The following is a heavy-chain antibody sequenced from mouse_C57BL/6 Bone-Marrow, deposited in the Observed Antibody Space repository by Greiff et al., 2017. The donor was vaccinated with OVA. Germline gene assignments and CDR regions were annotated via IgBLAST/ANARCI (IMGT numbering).Heavy chain of an antibody. Sequence: VQLKQSGPELVKPGASVKIPCKASGYTFTDYNMDWVKQSHGKSLEWIGDINPNNGGTIYNQKFKGKATLTVDKSSSTAYMELRSLTSEDTAVYYCARRGSRNPYYFDYWGQGTTLTVSS. J-gene: IGHJ2*01. V-gene: IGHV1-18*01. CDR2: INPNNGGT. CDR1: GYTFTDYN. CDR3: ARRGSRNPYYFDY. D-gene: IGHD2-1*01.